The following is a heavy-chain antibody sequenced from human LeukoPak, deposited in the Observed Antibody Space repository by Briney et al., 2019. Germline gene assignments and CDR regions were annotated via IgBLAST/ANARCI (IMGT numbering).Heavy chain of an antibody. V-gene: IGHV4-59*01. CDR3: ARGRTDCGGDCYLLYFGY. CDR2: IYYSGST. Sequence: SETLSLTCTVSGGSISSYYWSWIRQPPGKGLEWIGYIYYSGSTNYNPSLKSRVTISVDTSKNQFSLKLSSVTAADTAVYYCARGRTDCGGDCYLLYFGYWGQGTLVTASS. CDR1: GGSISSYY. D-gene: IGHD2-21*02. J-gene: IGHJ4*02.